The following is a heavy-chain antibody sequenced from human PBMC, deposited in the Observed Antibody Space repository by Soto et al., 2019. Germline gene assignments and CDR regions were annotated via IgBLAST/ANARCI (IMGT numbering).Heavy chain of an antibody. J-gene: IGHJ4*02. Sequence: LSLTCTVSGVSITSYFWSWIRQTPGKGLDWIGSISFSGATYSNPSLKGRAALSVDTSENHLSLTLNSVTSADTAVYFCARYRRDDYTRYFDFWGQGNPVPGSS. V-gene: IGHV4-59*01. D-gene: IGHD4-4*01. CDR1: GVSITSYF. CDR2: ISFSGAT. CDR3: ARYRRDDYTRYFDF.